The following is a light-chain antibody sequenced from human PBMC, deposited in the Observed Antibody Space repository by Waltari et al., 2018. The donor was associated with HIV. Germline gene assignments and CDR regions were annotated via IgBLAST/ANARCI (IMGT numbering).Light chain of an antibody. CDR2: EVS. Sequence: QSALTQPPSASGSLGQSVTISCTGSSSDLGAYDFVSWFQQHPHSAPKLLLYEVSRRPSAVSDRFSGSRSGNTAFLTVAGLQPDDEATYFCSSYGDSLKILFGGGTNVT. V-gene: IGLV2-8*01. CDR3: SSYGDSLKIL. J-gene: IGLJ3*02. CDR1: SSDLGAYDF.